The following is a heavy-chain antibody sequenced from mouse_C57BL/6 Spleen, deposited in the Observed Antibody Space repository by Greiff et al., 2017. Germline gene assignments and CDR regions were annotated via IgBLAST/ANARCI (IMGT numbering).Heavy chain of an antibody. CDR3: ARSGWD. Sequence: VQLQQSGAELAKPGASVKLSCKASGYTFTSYWMHWVKQRPGQGLEWIGEIDPSDSYTNYNQKFKGKSTLTVDKSSSTAYMQLSSLTSEDSAVYYCARSGWDWGQGTTLTVSS. CDR1: GYTFTSYW. CDR2: IDPSDSYT. J-gene: IGHJ2*01. V-gene: IGHV1-69*01. D-gene: IGHD1-1*02.